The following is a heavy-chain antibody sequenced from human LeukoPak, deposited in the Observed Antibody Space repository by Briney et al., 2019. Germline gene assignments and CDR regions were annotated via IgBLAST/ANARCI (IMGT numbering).Heavy chain of an antibody. D-gene: IGHD1-1*01. CDR2: ISYDGSNK. V-gene: IGHV3-30*18. CDR1: GXTFSSYG. J-gene: IGHJ4*02. CDR3: ANLEEQLEDFDY. Sequence: GRSLRLSCAASGXTFSSYGMHWVRQAPGKGLEWVAVISYDGSNKYYADSVKGRFTISRDNSKNTLYLQMNSLRAEDTAVYYCANLEEQLEDFDYWGQGTLVTVSS.